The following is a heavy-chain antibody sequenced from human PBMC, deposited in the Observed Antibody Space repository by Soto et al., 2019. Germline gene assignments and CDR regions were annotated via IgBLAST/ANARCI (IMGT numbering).Heavy chain of an antibody. CDR1: GGTFSSYA. Sequence: QVPLVQSGGEVKKPGSSVKVSCKASGGTFSSYAISWVRQAPGQGLEWMGGIIPIFGTANYAQKFQGRVTITADESTSTGYMELSSLRSDDTAMXXXXRDGDSRDARYFDYWGQGTLVTVSS. J-gene: IGHJ4*02. CDR2: IIPIFGTA. V-gene: IGHV1-69*01. D-gene: IGHD3-22*01. CDR3: XRDGDSRDARYFDY.